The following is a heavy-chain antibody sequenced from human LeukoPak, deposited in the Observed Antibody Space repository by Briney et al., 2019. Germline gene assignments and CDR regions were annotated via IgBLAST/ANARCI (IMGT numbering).Heavy chain of an antibody. CDR3: AKTWKPVATIHYFDY. CDR2: ISSSGSTI. V-gene: IGHV3-48*03. CDR1: GFTFSSYE. Sequence: PGGSLRLSCAASGFTFSSYEMNWVRQAPGKGLEWVSYISSSGSTIYYADSVKGRFTISRDNAKNSLYLQMNSLGAEDTAVYYCAKTWKPVATIHYFDYWGQGTLVTVSS. J-gene: IGHJ4*02. D-gene: IGHD5-12*01.